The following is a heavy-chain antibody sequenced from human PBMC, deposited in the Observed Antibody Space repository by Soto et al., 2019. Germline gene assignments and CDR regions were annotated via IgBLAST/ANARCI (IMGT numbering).Heavy chain of an antibody. CDR2: INHSGST. D-gene: IGHD2-15*01. J-gene: IGHJ4*02. CDR1: GGAFSGYY. Sequence: SETLSLTCAVYGGAFSGYYWSWIRQPPGKGLEWIGEINHSGSTNYNPSLKSRVTISVDTSKNQFSLKLSSVTAADTAVYYCARAATRVASGARCYSGRDYWGPGTLVTVSP. V-gene: IGHV4-34*01. CDR3: ARAATRVASGARCYSGRDY.